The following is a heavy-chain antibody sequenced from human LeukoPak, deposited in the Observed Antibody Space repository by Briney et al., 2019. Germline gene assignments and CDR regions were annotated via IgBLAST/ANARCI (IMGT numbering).Heavy chain of an antibody. CDR1: GFTLSNYW. J-gene: IGHJ4*02. CDR2: ITSDGSAT. D-gene: IGHD2-2*01. CDR3: ARDVDSIVVVPAAPHFDY. Sequence: PGGSLRLSCAASGFTLSNYWMHWVRQAPGKGLVWVSRITSDGSATSYADSVKGRFTISRDIPKNTLYLQMNSLRAEDTAVYYCARDVDSIVVVPAAPHFDYWGQGTLVTVSS. V-gene: IGHV3-74*01.